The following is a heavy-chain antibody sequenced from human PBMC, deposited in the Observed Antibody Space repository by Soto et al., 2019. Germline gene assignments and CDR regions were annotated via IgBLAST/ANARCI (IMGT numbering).Heavy chain of an antibody. CDR2: IYYSGST. J-gene: IGHJ5*02. V-gene: IGHV4-31*03. CDR3: ARVARSGWFDP. Sequence: SETLSLTCTVSGGSISSGGYYWSWIRQHPGKCLEWIGYIYYSGSTYYNPSLKSRVTISVDTSKNQFSLKLSSVTAADTAVYYRARVARSGWFDPWGQGTLVTVSS. D-gene: IGHD3-10*01. CDR1: GGSISSGGYY.